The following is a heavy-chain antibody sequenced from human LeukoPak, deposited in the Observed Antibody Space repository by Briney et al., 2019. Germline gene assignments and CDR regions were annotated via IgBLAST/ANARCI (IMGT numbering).Heavy chain of an antibody. J-gene: IGHJ3*02. CDR3: ARVTLVWGAWDI. D-gene: IGHD1-26*01. Sequence: SVKVSCKASGGTFSSYTISWVRQAPGQGLEWMGGIIPIFGTANYAQKFQGRVTITADESTSTAYMELSSLRSEDTAVYYCARVTLVWGAWDIWGQGTMVTVSS. V-gene: IGHV1-69*13. CDR2: IIPIFGTA. CDR1: GGTFSSYT.